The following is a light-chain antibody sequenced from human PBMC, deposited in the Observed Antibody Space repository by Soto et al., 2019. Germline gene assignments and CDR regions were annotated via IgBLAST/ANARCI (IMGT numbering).Light chain of an antibody. CDR3: NSYRTVSTYV. V-gene: IGLV2-14*01. CDR2: DVG. CDR1: SGTIGGNIF. J-gene: IGLJ1*01. Sequence: QSARPQPASVSGSPGQPIPIACTGTSGTIGGNIFVSWYQQHPGKAPKLLIYDVGNRPSGVSNRFSGSKSGNTASLTIPGLQAEDEAHYYCNSYRTVSTYVFGTGTKVTV.